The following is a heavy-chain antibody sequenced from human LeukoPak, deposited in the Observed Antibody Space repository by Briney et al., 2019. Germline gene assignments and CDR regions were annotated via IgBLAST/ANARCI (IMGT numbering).Heavy chain of an antibody. Sequence: PSETLSFTCTVSGGSICSYYWNWMRQPPGKGLEWSGYIYYSGSNNYNPSLKSRVTTLVDTSKNQLSLRLRSVTAADTAVYYCAREYSSSSGRRAFDFWGQGTMVTVSS. V-gene: IGHV4-59*08. D-gene: IGHD6-6*01. CDR3: AREYSSSSGRRAFDF. CDR1: GGSICSYY. J-gene: IGHJ3*01. CDR2: IYYSGSN.